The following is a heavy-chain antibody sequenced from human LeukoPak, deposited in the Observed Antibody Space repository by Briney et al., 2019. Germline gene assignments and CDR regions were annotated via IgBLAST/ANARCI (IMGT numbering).Heavy chain of an antibody. CDR2: ISGSGGST. CDR1: GFTFSNYA. D-gene: IGHD3-10*01. J-gene: IGHJ4*02. V-gene: IGHV3-23*01. CDR3: AKVGGVTMVRGVPKYFDY. Sequence: GGSLRLSCAASGFTFSNYAMSWVRQAPGKGLEWVSAISGSGGSTYYADSVKGRFTISRDNSKNTLYLQMNSLRAEDTAVYYCAKVGGVTMVRGVPKYFDYWGQGTLVTVSS.